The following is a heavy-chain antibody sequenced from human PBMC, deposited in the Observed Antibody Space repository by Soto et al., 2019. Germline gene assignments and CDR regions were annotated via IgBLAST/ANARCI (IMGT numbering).Heavy chain of an antibody. CDR1: GFTFSSYA. J-gene: IGHJ6*03. Sequence: GVSLRLSCAASGFTFSSYAMSWVRQAPGKGLEWVSAISGSGVTTNYADSVKGRFTISRDNSNNMLYLQVNSLRAEDTAVYYCAKSVTIYYYNMDVWGKGTTVTVSS. D-gene: IGHD4-4*01. CDR2: ISGSGVTT. CDR3: AKSVTIYYYNMDV. V-gene: IGHV3-23*01.